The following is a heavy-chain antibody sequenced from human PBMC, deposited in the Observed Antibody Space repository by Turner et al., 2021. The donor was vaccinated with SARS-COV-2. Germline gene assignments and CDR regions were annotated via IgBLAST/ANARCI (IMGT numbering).Heavy chain of an antibody. D-gene: IGHD2-15*01. J-gene: IGHJ4*02. CDR3: TIYCSGGSCYGI. CDR2: SRSKANSYAT. Sequence: EVQLVESGGGLVQPGGCLRLSCAAAGFTFSGPAMHWVRQASGKGLEWVGRSRSKANSYATAYAASVKGRSIISRDDSKNTAYLQMNRLKTEDTAVYYCTIYCSGGSCYGIWGQGTLVTVSS. CDR1: GFTFSGPA. V-gene: IGHV3-73*01.